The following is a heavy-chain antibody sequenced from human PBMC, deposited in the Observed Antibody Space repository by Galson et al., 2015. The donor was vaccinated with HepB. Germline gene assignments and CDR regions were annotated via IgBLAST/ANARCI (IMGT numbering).Heavy chain of an antibody. V-gene: IGHV1-69*04. CDR1: GGTFSSYT. CDR2: IIPILGIA. Sequence: SVKVSCKASGGTFSSYTISWVRQAPGQGLEWMGRIIPILGIANYAQKFQGRVTITADKSTSTAYMELSSLRSEDTAVYYCAREGGYSSSWSPAYYYGMDVWGQGTTVTVSS. D-gene: IGHD6-13*01. CDR3: AREGGYSSSWSPAYYYGMDV. J-gene: IGHJ6*02.